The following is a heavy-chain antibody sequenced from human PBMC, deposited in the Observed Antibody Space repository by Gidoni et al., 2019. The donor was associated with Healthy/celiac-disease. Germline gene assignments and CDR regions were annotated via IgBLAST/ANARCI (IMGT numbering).Heavy chain of an antibody. CDR3: AREMSRYSSGWYPVFDY. CDR1: GGSISSYY. D-gene: IGHD6-19*01. CDR2: IYYSGST. Sequence: QVQLQESGPGLVKPSETLSLTCTVSGGSISSYYWSWIRQPPGKGLEWIGYIYYSGSTNYNPSLKSRVTISVDTSKNQFSLKLSSVTAADTAVYYCAREMSRYSSGWYPVFDYWGQGTLVTVSS. V-gene: IGHV4-59*01. J-gene: IGHJ4*02.